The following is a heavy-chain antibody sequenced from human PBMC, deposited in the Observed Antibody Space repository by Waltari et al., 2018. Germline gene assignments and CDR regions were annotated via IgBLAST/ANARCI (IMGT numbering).Heavy chain of an antibody. Sequence: EVQLVESGGGLVKPGGSLRLSCAASGFAFSNYNINGVRQAPGKGLEWVSSISGSRTYISYSDSVKGRFTISRDNAKNYLFLQMNSLRAEDTAVYYCARENLGVIIFHYYFMDVWGKGTTVTISS. CDR2: ISGSRTYI. V-gene: IGHV3-21*06. CDR3: ARENLGVIIFHYYFMDV. CDR1: GFAFSNYN. D-gene: IGHD3-3*01. J-gene: IGHJ6*03.